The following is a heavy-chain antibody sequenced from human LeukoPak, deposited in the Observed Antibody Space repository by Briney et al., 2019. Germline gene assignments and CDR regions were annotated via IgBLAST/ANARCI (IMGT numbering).Heavy chain of an antibody. CDR1: GFTVRTNY. CDR3: ARNGIQLWSPFDY. CDR2: ISSSGSTI. J-gene: IGHJ4*02. Sequence: GGSLRLACAASGFTVRTNYMTWIRQAPGKGLEWVSYISSSGSTIYYADSVKGRFTISRDNAKNSLYLQMNSLRAEDTAVYYCARNGIQLWSPFDYWGQGTLVTVSS. V-gene: IGHV3-11*01. D-gene: IGHD5-18*01.